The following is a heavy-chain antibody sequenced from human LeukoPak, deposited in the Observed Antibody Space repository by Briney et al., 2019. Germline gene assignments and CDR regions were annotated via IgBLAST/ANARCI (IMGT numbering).Heavy chain of an antibody. CDR2: ISSNGDTT. CDR3: VKRSTYFFDY. V-gene: IGHV3-64D*06. CDR1: GFIFSSYT. J-gene: IGHJ4*02. Sequence: PGGSLRLSCPASGFIFSSYTMHWVRQAPGKRLEYVSAISSNGDTTYYADSVKGRFTISRDNSKNTLYLQMSSLRAEDTAVYYCVKRSTYFFDYWGQGTLVTVSS.